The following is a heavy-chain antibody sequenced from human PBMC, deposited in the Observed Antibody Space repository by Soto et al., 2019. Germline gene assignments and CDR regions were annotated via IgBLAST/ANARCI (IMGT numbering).Heavy chain of an antibody. CDR1: GFTFSSYS. Sequence: GGSLRLSCAASGFTFSSYSMNWVRQAPGMVLEWVSSISSSSSYIYYADSVKGRFTISRDNAKNSLYLQMNSLRAEDTAVYYCARAHNTLQYYYDSSGYYNYFDYWGQGTLVTVSS. CDR3: ARAHNTLQYYYDSSGYYNYFDY. CDR2: ISSSSSYI. J-gene: IGHJ4*02. V-gene: IGHV3-21*01. D-gene: IGHD3-22*01.